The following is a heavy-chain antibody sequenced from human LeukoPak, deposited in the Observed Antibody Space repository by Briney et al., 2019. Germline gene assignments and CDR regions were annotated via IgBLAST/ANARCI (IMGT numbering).Heavy chain of an antibody. Sequence: QPGGSLRLSCAASGFTFDDCTMHWVRQAPGKGLEWVSLISWDGGSTYYADSVKSRFTISRDNSKNSLYLQMNSLRTEDTALYYCAKDIIGVWGGYDSSYYGMDVWGQGTTVTVSS. CDR2: ISWDGGST. V-gene: IGHV3-43*01. CDR1: GFTFDDCT. CDR3: AKDIIGVWGGYDSSYYGMDV. D-gene: IGHD5-12*01. J-gene: IGHJ6*02.